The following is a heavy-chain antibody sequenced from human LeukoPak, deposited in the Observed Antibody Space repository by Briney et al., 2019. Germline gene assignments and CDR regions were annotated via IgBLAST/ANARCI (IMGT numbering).Heavy chain of an antibody. CDR3: ARDSRYCSGGSCLRSDAFDI. D-gene: IGHD2-15*01. V-gene: IGHV3-48*01. Sequence: GGSLRLSCATSGFIFSRDSMNWVRQAPGKGLEWVAYINGGGSPILYADSVRGRFTISRDNAKNSLYLQMNSLRGEDTAVYYSARDSRYCSGGSCLRSDAFDIWGQGTMVTVSS. J-gene: IGHJ3*02. CDR1: GFIFSRDS. CDR2: INGGGSPI.